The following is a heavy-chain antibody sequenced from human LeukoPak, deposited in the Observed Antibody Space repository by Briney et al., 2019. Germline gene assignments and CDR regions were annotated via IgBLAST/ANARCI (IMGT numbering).Heavy chain of an antibody. J-gene: IGHJ6*02. Sequence: GGSLRLSCAASGFTFSSYEMNWVHQAPGKGLEWVSYISSSGSTIYYADSVKGRFTISRDNAKNSLYLQMNSLRAEDTAVYYCAREGDSGMDVWGQGTTVTVSS. CDR2: ISSSGSTI. V-gene: IGHV3-48*03. D-gene: IGHD1-26*01. CDR1: GFTFSSYE. CDR3: AREGDSGMDV.